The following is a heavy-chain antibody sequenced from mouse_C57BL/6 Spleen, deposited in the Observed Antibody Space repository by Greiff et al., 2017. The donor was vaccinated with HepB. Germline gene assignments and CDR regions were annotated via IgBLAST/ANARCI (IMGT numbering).Heavy chain of an antibody. CDR1: GYTFTDYY. CDR2: INPYNGGT. Sequence: VQLQQSGPVLVKPGASVKMSCKASGYTFTDYYMNWVKQSHGKSLEWIGVINPYNGGTSYNQKFKGKATLTVDKSSSTAYMELNSLTSEDSAVYYCARFTTVVATDWYFDVWGKGTTVTVSS. CDR3: ARFTTVVATDWYFDV. J-gene: IGHJ1*03. D-gene: IGHD1-1*01. V-gene: IGHV1-19*01.